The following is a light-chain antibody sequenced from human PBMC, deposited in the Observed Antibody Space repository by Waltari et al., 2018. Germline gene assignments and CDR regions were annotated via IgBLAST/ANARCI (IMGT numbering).Light chain of an antibody. J-gene: IGLJ3*02. V-gene: IGLV1-44*01. CDR2: ANY. Sequence: QSVLTQPPSASGTPGQRVTISCSGSSSNIGTNTVTWYQLVPGTAHNTVIFANYSPPSGVPYRFSASKSGTSASLVISGLQSEDEADYFCATWDDSLSGRVFGGGTKVTVL. CDR1: SSNIGTNT. CDR3: ATWDDSLSGRV.